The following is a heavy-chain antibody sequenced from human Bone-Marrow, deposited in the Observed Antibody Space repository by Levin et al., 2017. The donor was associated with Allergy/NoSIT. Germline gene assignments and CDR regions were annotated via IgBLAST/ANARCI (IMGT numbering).Heavy chain of an antibody. D-gene: IGHD3-16*01. CDR2: IYYSGHT. J-gene: IGHJ6*03. CDR3: AREYYGHDGEGTYDYYYYMDV. CDR1: GGSISSGDYY. V-gene: IGHV4-30-4*01. Sequence: MASETLSLTCSVSGGSISSGDYYWNWIRQPPGKGLEWIGYIYYSGHTYYNPSLKSRVTISVDTSKNQFSLKLSSVTAADTAVYYCAREYYGHDGEGTYDYYYYMDVWGKGTTVTVSS.